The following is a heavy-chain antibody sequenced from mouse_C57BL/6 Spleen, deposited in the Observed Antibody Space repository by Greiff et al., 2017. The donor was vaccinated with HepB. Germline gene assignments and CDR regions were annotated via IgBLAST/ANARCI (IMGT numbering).Heavy chain of an antibody. V-gene: IGHV14-2*01. CDR3: AAITTVVATDY. CDR1: GFNIKDYY. CDR2: IDPEDGET. D-gene: IGHD1-1*01. Sequence: EVMLVESGAELVKPGASVKLSCTASGFNIKDYYMHWVKQRTEQGLEWIGRIDPEDGETKYDPKFQGKATITADTSSTTAYLQLSSLTSEDTAVYYCAAITTVVATDYWGQGTTLTVSS. J-gene: IGHJ2*01.